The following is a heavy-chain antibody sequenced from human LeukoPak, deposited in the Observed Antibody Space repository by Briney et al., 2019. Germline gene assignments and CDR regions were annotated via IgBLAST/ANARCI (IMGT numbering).Heavy chain of an antibody. V-gene: IGHV3-23*01. J-gene: IGHJ4*02. CDR2: ISDSGDHT. Sequence: GGSLTLSCALSRLTFSIYAMTWVRQAPGKGLEWVSAISDSGDHTFYTDSVEGRLTLSRHHSKHTLYLQVNSERGEDTAVYYCGKDSYGLGSYATVYWGQGTLVTVSS. CDR1: RLTFSIYA. CDR3: GKDSYGLGSYATVY. D-gene: IGHD3-10*01.